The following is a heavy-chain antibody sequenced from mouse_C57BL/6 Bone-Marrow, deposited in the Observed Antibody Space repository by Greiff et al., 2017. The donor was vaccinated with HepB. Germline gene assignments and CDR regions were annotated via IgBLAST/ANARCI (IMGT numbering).Heavy chain of an antibody. CDR1: GYSITSGYY. D-gene: IGHD1-1*01. CDR3: ARDEIYYGSSYWYFDV. Sequence: ESGPGLVKPSQSLSLTRSVTGYSITSGYYWNWIRQFPGNKLEWMGYISYDGSNNYNPSLKNRISITRDTSKNQFFLKLNSVTTEDTATYYCARDEIYYGSSYWYFDVWGTGTTVTVSS. V-gene: IGHV3-6*01. CDR2: ISYDGSN. J-gene: IGHJ1*03.